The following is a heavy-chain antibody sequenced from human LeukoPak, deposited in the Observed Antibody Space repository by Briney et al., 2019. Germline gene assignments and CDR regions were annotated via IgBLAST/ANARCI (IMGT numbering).Heavy chain of an antibody. CDR3: ARYYRATYYDSSGYLNWFDP. CDR1: GYTFTSYD. Sequence: ASVKVSCKASGYTFTSYDINWVRQAPGQGLEWMGWISAYNGNTNYAQKLQGRVTMTTDTSTSTAYMELRSLRSDDTAVYYCARYYRATYYDSSGYLNWFDPWGQGTLVTVSS. CDR2: ISAYNGNT. V-gene: IGHV1-18*01. D-gene: IGHD3-22*01. J-gene: IGHJ5*02.